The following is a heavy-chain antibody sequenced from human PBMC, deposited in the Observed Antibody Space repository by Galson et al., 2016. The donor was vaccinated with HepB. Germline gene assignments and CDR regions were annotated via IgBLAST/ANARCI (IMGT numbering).Heavy chain of an antibody. V-gene: IGHV4-59*01. D-gene: IGHD6-25*01. CDR3: VSDSYSSVHFDS. J-gene: IGHJ4*02. Sequence: ETLSLTCTVSGGSINRYYWSWIRQPPGKGLEWIGYIYSSGSTTYNPSLKSRVTISVDTSKNQFSLNLRSVTAADTAVYYCVSDSYSSVHFDSRGQGTLVTVSS. CDR2: IYSSGST. CDR1: GGSINRYY.